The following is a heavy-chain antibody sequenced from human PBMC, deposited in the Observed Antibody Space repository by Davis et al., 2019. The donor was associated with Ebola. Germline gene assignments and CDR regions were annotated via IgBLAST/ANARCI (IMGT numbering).Heavy chain of an antibody. V-gene: IGHV3-73*01. D-gene: IGHD5-24*01. J-gene: IGHJ4*02. CDR3: TGNADGYNYRDY. CDR1: GFTFSGSA. CDR2: IRSKANSYAT. Sequence: PGGSLRLSCAASGFTFSGSAMHWVRQASGKGLEWVGRIRSKANSYATAYAASVKGRFTISRDDSKNTAYLQMNSLKTEDTAVCYCTGNADGYNYRDYWGQGTLVTVSS.